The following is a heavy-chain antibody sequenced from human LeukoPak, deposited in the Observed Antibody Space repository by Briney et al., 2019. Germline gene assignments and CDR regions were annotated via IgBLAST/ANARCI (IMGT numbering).Heavy chain of an antibody. D-gene: IGHD3-3*01. CDR3: ARVLRYDFWSAYYFDY. CDR2: IVPLFGTP. J-gene: IGHJ4*02. CDR1: GGTFTKYA. V-gene: IGHV1-69*05. Sequence: ASVKVSCKASGGTFTKYALSWVRQAPGQGLEWMGGIVPLFGTPNYAQKVQGRVTMTTDTSTSTAYMELRSLRSDDTAVYYCARVLRYDFWSAYYFDYWGQGTLVTVSS.